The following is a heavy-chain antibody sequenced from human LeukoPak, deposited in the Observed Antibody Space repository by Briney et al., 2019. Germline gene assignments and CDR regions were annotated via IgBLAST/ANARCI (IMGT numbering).Heavy chain of an antibody. CDR2: ISSSSSYI. CDR1: GFTFSSYS. J-gene: IGHJ4*02. D-gene: IGHD2-2*02. Sequence: PGGSLRLSCAASGFTFSSYSMNWVRQAPGKGLEWVSSISSSSSYIYYADSVKGRFTISRDNAKNSLYLQMNSLRAEDTAVYYCATLLVPGGIADYWGQGTLVTVSS. V-gene: IGHV3-21*01. CDR3: ATLLVPGGIADY.